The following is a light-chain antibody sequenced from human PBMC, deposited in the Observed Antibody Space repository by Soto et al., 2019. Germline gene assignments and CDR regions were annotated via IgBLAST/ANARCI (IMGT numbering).Light chain of an antibody. V-gene: IGLV2-14*01. CDR3: SSYTSSGTLVV. CDR1: SSDVGGYNY. Sequence: QSALTQPASVSGSPGQSITISCTGTSSDVGGYNYVSWYQQHPGKAPKLMIYDVSNRPSGVSNPFSGSKSGNTASLTISGLQAEDEADYYCSSYTSSGTLVVFGGGTKLTVL. CDR2: DVS. J-gene: IGLJ2*01.